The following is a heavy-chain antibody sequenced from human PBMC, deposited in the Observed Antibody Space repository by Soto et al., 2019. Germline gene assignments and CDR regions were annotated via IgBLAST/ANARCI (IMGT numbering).Heavy chain of an antibody. CDR2: IIPFFRTT. Sequence: QVQLVQSGPEVKKPGSSVKVSCKASGGTFHTYALNWVRQAPGKGLEWMGGIIPFFRTTKYVDKFEGRVTMTADETTSTSYMELSSLRSEDTAMYYCARKSNFDYYYNSSDFNDAYYSWGQGTMVTVSS. CDR3: ARKSNFDYYYNSSDFNDAYYS. D-gene: IGHD3-22*01. J-gene: IGHJ3*02. CDR1: GGTFHTYA. V-gene: IGHV1-69*01.